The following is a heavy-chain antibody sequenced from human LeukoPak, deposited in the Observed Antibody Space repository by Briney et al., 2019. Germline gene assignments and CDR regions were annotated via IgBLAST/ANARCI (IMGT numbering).Heavy chain of an antibody. CDR3: ARGVGDIVVVPAADWFDP. CDR2: IIPIFGTA. J-gene: IGHJ5*02. Sequence: SVKFSCKASGYTFTSYAISWVRQAPGQGLEWMGGIIPIFGTANYAQKFQGRVTITADESTSTAYMELSSLRSEDTAVYYCARGVGDIVVVPAADWFDPWGQGTLVTVSS. CDR1: GYTFTSYA. V-gene: IGHV1-69*13. D-gene: IGHD2-2*01.